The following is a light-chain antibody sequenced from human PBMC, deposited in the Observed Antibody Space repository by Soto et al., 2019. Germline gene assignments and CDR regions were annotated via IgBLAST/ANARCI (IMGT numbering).Light chain of an antibody. Sequence: QSVLTQPASVSGSPGQSITISCTGTSSDVGGYNYVSWYQQHPGKAPKLMIYDVSNRPSGVSNRFPGSKSGNTASLTISGLQAEDEADYYCSSYTSSSTQVFGTGTKVTV. CDR2: DVS. CDR1: SSDVGGYNY. V-gene: IGLV2-14*01. J-gene: IGLJ1*01. CDR3: SSYTSSSTQV.